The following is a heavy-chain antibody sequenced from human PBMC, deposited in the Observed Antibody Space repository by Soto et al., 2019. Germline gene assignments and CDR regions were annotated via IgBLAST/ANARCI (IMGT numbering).Heavy chain of an antibody. CDR1: GYTFTSYG. CDR2: ISAYNGNT. V-gene: IGHV1-18*01. Sequence: ASVKVSCKASGYTFTSYGISWVRQAPGQGLEWMGWISAYNGNTNYAQKVQGRVTMTTDTSTSTAYMELRSLRSDDTAVYYCARDPGWELSYYYYYYGMDVWGQGTTVTVSS. D-gene: IGHD1-26*01. CDR3: ARDPGWELSYYYYYYGMDV. J-gene: IGHJ6*02.